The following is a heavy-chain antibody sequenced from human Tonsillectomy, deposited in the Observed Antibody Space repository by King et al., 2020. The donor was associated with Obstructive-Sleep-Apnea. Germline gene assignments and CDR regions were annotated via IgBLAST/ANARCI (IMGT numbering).Heavy chain of an antibody. D-gene: IGHD2-21*02. J-gene: IGHJ4*02. CDR1: GFTFSNSA. CDR3: AKEVTVYFDY. CDR2: LSSSGRST. V-gene: IGHV3-23*04. Sequence: QLVQSGGDLVQPGGSLRLSCAASGFTFSNSAMSWVRQAPGKGLEWVSTLSSSGRSTYYADSVKGRFTISSDNSKKTLYLQMNSLRAEDTAVYFCAKEVTVYFDYWGQGTLVTVSS.